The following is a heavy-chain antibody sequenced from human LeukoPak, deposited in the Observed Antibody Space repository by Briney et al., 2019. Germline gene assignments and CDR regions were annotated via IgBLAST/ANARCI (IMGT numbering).Heavy chain of an antibody. CDR3: AREVVAAAGTVDY. CDR2: IYYSGST. CDR1: GASISSYY. V-gene: IGHV4-59*01. Sequence: SETLSLTCTVSGASISSYYWSWLRQPPGKGLEWIGYIYYSGSTNYNPSLKSRVTISVDTSKNQFSLKLSSVTAADTAVYYCAREVVAAAGTVDYWGQGTLVTVSS. J-gene: IGHJ4*02. D-gene: IGHD6-13*01.